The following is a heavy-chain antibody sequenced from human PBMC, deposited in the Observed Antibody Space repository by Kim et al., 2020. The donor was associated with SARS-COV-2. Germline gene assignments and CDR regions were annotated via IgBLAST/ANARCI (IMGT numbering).Heavy chain of an antibody. D-gene: IGHD5-18*01. Sequence: GGSLRLSCAASGFTFSSYAMHWVRQAPGKGLEWVAVISYDGSNKYYADSVKGRFTISRDNSKNTLYLQMNSLRAEDTAVYYCASGPSFPPYSYGYHYYG. CDR2: ISYDGSNK. V-gene: IGHV3-30-3*01. CDR1: GFTFSSYA. CDR3: ASGPSFPPYSYGYHYYG. J-gene: IGHJ6*01.